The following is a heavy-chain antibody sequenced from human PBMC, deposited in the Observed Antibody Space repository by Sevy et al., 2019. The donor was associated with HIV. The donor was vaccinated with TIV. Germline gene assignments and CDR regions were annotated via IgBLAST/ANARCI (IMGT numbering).Heavy chain of an antibody. Sequence: ASVKVSCKVSGYTLTELSMHWVRQAPGKGLEWMGGFDPEDGETIYAQKFQGRVTMTEDTSTDTAYMELSSLRSEDTAVYYCVTNPSITIFGVAPPWGQGTLVTVSS. D-gene: IGHD3-3*01. J-gene: IGHJ5*02. V-gene: IGHV1-24*01. CDR1: GYTLTELS. CDR3: VTNPSITIFGVAPP. CDR2: FDPEDGET.